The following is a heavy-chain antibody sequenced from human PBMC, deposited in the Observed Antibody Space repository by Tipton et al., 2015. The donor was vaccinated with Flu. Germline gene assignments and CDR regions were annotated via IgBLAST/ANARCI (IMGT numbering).Heavy chain of an antibody. Sequence: LRLSCSVSGASISSGGYSWSWIRQPPGKGLEWVGYIYHSGTTYYNPSLKSRVIISGDRSKNQFSLKLRSVTAADTAVYYCARLGDSSTAGLDYWGQGILVTVSS. CDR3: ARLGDSSTAGLDY. CDR1: GASISSGGYS. V-gene: IGHV4-30-2*01. CDR2: IYHSGTT. D-gene: IGHD2-2*01. J-gene: IGHJ4*02.